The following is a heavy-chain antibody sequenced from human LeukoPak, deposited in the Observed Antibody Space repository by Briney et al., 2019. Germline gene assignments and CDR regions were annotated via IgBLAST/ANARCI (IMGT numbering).Heavy chain of an antibody. CDR1: GYTFTGYY. Sequence: GAPVKVSCKASGYTFTGYYMHWVRQAPGQGLEWMGWINPNSGGTNYAQKFQGRVTMTRDTSISTAYMELSRLRSDDTAVYYCARDSGYCSGGSCSISFDYWGQGTLVTVSS. V-gene: IGHV1-2*02. CDR3: ARDSGYCSGGSCSISFDY. CDR2: INPNSGGT. J-gene: IGHJ4*02. D-gene: IGHD2-15*01.